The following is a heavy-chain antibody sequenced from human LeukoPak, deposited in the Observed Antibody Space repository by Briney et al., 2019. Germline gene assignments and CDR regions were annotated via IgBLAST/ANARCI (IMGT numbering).Heavy chain of an antibody. D-gene: IGHD6-19*01. CDR3: ASRASGWYRDANWFDP. CDR1: GFTFSSYS. J-gene: IGHJ5*02. CDR2: ISSSSDTI. V-gene: IGHV3-48*04. Sequence: GGSLRLSCVVSGFTFSSYSMNWVRQAPGKGLEWVSYISSSSDTIYYADSVKGRFTISRDNAKNSLFLQMNSLRAEDTAVYYCASRASGWYRDANWFDPWGQGTLVTVSS.